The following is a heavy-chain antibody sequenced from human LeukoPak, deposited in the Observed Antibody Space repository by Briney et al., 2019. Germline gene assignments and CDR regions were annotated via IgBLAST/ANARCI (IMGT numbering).Heavy chain of an antibody. D-gene: IGHD3-22*01. CDR3: ARGPLYYYDSSGYYGY. V-gene: IGHV4-34*01. Sequence: SETLSLTCAVYGGSFSGYYWSWVRQPPGKGLEWIGEINHSGSTNYNPSLKSRVTISVDTSKNQFSLKLSSVTAADTAVYYCARGPLYYYDSSGYYGYWGQGTLVTVSS. J-gene: IGHJ4*02. CDR1: GGSFSGYY. CDR2: INHSGST.